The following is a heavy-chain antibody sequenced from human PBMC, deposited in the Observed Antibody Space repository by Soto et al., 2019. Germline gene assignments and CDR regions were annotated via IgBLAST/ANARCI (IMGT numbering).Heavy chain of an antibody. V-gene: IGHV3-23*01. Sequence: PGGSLRLSCAASGFTFSSYAMSWVRQAPGKGLEWVSSISGNGGGTYYADSVKGRFTISRDNSKNTLYLQMNSLRAEDTAVYYCAKDLVRDSSTPYYFDYWGQGTLVTVSS. CDR2: ISGNGGGT. CDR1: GFTFSSYA. CDR3: AKDLVRDSSTPYYFDY. D-gene: IGHD2-2*01. J-gene: IGHJ4*02.